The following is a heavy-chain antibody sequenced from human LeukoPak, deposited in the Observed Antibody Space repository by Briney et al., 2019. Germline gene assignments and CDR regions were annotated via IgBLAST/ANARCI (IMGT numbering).Heavy chain of an antibody. V-gene: IGHV1-46*01. Sequence: ASVTVSFKASGYTFTSYYMHWVRQAPGQGLEWMGLINPSGGSTSYAQKFQGRVTMTRDMSTSTVYMELSSLRSEDTAVYYCARGGTEDIVVGAAAQIGAFDIWGQGTMVTVSS. CDR2: INPSGGST. J-gene: IGHJ3*02. CDR3: ARGGTEDIVVGAAAQIGAFDI. D-gene: IGHD2-2*01. CDR1: GYTFTSYY.